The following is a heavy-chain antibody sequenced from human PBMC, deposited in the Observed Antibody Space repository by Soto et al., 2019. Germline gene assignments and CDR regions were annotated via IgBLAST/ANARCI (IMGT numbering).Heavy chain of an antibody. CDR2: IKQDGSEK. J-gene: IGHJ4*02. CDR3: ARVWPYSSHYFHY. D-gene: IGHD6-19*01. V-gene: IGHV3-7*01. CDR1: GFTFSTYW. Sequence: GGSLRLSCSASGFTFSTYWMSWVRQAPGKGLEWVANIKQDGSEKYYVDSVKGRFTISRDNAKNSLYLQMNSLRAEDTAVYYSARVWPYSSHYFHYWGQGTLVTVSS.